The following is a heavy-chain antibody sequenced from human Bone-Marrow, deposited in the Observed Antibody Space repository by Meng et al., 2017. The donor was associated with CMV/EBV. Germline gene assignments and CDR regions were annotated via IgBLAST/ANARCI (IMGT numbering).Heavy chain of an antibody. V-gene: IGHV3-30*04. Sequence: GGSLRLSCAASGFTFSSYAMHWVRQAPGKGLEWVAVISYDGSNKYYADSVKGRFTNSRDNSKNTLYLQMNSLRAEDTAVYYCARDQSWDYGAILGYFDYWGQGTLVTVSS. D-gene: IGHD4/OR15-4a*01. CDR1: GFTFSSYA. CDR2: ISYDGSNK. J-gene: IGHJ4*02. CDR3: ARDQSWDYGAILGYFDY.